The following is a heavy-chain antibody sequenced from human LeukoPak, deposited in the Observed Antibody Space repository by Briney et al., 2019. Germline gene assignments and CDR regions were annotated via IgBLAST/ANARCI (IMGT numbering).Heavy chain of an antibody. J-gene: IGHJ4*02. V-gene: IGHV3-48*02. Sequence: PGGSLRLSCVASGFTFNTYAMNWVRQAPGKGLEWVTYISSSSSTIYYADSVRGRFAISRDNARKSLYLQMNGLRDEDTAVYYCVTGEDSGRPQAIDYWGQGTLVTVSS. D-gene: IGHD3-10*01. CDR1: GFTFNTYA. CDR2: ISSSSSTI. CDR3: VTGEDSGRPQAIDY.